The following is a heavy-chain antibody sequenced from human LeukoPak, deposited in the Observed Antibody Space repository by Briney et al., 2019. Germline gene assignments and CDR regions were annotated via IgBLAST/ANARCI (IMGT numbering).Heavy chain of an antibody. CDR1: VDSVSINSGG. CDR2: TFHRSKWYN. D-gene: IGHD6-13*01. J-gene: IGHJ4*02. Sequence: SQTLSLTCAISVDSVSINSGGWTWIRQSPSRGLEWLGRTFHRSKWYNHYAVSVESRITINPDTSKNQFSLHLNSVTPEDTAVYYCAREAAAGWVDYWGQGTLVTVSS. CDR3: AREAAAGWVDY. V-gene: IGHV6-1*01.